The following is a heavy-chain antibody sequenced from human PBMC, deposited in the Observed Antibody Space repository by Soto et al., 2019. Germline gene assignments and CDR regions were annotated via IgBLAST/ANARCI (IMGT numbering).Heavy chain of an antibody. CDR1: GNTFTNFG. CDR2: ISPYTDDP. V-gene: IGHV1-18*01. J-gene: IGHJ5*02. CDR3: ARVIPGPEAWFHP. Sequence: QGQLVQSGVEVKKPGASVKVSCTASGNTFTNFGVTWVRQAPGQGLEWMGWISPYTDDPSYAQKFQGRVTMTIDTSTSTAYVDLRRLTSDDPAVYYCARVIPGPEAWFHPWGQGTLVTVSS. D-gene: IGHD2-2*01.